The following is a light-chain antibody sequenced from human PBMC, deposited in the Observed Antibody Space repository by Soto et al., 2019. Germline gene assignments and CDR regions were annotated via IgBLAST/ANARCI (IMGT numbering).Light chain of an antibody. CDR2: GAY. Sequence: EVVLTQSPGTLSLFPGERATLSCRASQSVSSSYLAWYQQKPGQTPRLLIYGAYSRATGIPDRFSGSGSETDFTLTISRLEPEDFAMYFCQQDGSSPWTFGQGTRVEIK. V-gene: IGKV3-20*01. J-gene: IGKJ1*01. CDR3: QQDGSSPWT. CDR1: QSVSSSY.